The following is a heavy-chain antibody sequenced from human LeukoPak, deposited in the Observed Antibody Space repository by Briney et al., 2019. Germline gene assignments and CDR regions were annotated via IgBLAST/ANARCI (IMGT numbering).Heavy chain of an antibody. D-gene: IGHD3-3*01. CDR1: GYTFTSYD. J-gene: IGHJ4*02. Sequence: ASVKVSCKASGYTFTSYDINWVRQATGQGLEWMGWMNPNSSNTGYAQKFQGRVTMTRNTSISTAYMELSSLRSEDTAVYYCAKRIDFWSGYCFDYWGQGTLVTVSS. CDR2: MNPNSSNT. V-gene: IGHV1-8*01. CDR3: AKRIDFWSGYCFDY.